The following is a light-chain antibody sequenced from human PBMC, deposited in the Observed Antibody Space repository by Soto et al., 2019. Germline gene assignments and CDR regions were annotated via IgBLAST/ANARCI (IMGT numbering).Light chain of an antibody. V-gene: IGLV1-40*01. CDR1: SSNIGAGYD. CDR2: GNS. CDR3: QSYDSSRSGVV. Sequence: QPVLTQPPSVSGAPGQRVTISCTGSSSNIGAGYDVHWYQQLPGTAPKLLIYGNSHRPSGVPDRFSGSKSGTSASLAITGLQAEDEADYYCQSYDSSRSGVVFGGGTKLTVL. J-gene: IGLJ2*01.